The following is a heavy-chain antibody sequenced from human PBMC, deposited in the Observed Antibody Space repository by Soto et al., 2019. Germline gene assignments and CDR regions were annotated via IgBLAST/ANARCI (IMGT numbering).Heavy chain of an antibody. J-gene: IGHJ6*02. CDR1: GGTFSSYA. CDR3: AREARGAPIRGCYGMDV. CDR2: IIPIFGTA. D-gene: IGHD6-19*01. Sequence: SVKVSCKASGGTFSSYAISWVRQAPGQGLEWMGGIIPIFGTANYAQKFQGRVTITADESTSTAYMELSSLRSEDTAVYYCAREARGAPIRGCYGMDVWGQGTTVTVS. V-gene: IGHV1-69*13.